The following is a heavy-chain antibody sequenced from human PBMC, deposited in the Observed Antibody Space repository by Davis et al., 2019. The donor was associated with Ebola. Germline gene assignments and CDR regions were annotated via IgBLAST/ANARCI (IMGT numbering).Heavy chain of an antibody. Sequence: PGGSLRLSCTDSAITFSSYAMTWVRQAPGKGLEWVSAISGSGGSTYYADSVMGRFTISRDDSRTTLYLQMNSLRAEDTAVYYCARTWLPNNLFDPWGQGTLVTVSS. J-gene: IGHJ5*02. CDR3: ARTWLPNNLFDP. D-gene: IGHD3-22*01. CDR1: AITFSSYA. CDR2: ISGSGGST. V-gene: IGHV3-23*01.